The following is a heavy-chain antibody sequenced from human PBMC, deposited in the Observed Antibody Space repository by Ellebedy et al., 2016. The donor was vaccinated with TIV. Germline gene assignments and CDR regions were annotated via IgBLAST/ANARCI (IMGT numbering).Heavy chain of an antibody. CDR3: ARKVPAPTTVPPNWYIDL. V-gene: IGHV3-21*01. J-gene: IGHJ2*01. CDR2: ISTSSSHI. D-gene: IGHD4-17*01. Sequence: GESLKISCAAWGFSFSNFWMSWVRQAPGKGLEWVSSISTSSSHIYYADSVKGRFPISRDNAENSLFLQMTSLRVEDTAVYYCARKVPAPTTVPPNWYIDLWGRGTLVTVSS. CDR1: GFSFSNFW.